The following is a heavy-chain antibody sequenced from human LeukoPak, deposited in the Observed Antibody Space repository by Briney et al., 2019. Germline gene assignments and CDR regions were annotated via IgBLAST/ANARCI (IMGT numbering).Heavy chain of an antibody. CDR2: INPSGGST. D-gene: IGHD1-26*01. CDR1: GFTFTSYY. CDR3: ARRGTYTAFDY. J-gene: IGHJ4*02. V-gene: IGHV1-46*01. Sequence: ASVKVSCKASGFTFTSYYIHWVRQAPGQGLEWMGIINPSGGSTSYAQKFEGRVTMTRDTSTGTVYMELSSLRSEDTAEDYCARRGTYTAFDYWGQGTLVTVSS.